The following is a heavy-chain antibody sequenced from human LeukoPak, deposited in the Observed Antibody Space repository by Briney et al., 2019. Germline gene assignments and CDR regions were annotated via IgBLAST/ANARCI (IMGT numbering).Heavy chain of an antibody. J-gene: IGHJ4*02. V-gene: IGHV4-30-2*01. D-gene: IGHD6-19*01. CDR3: AGRIAVAGTTVDY. Sequence: PSETLSLTCAVSGGSISSGGYSWSWIRQPPGKCLEWIGYIYHSGSTYYNPSLKRRVTISVDRSKNQFSLKLSSVTAADTAVYYCAGRIAVAGTTVDYWGQGTLVTVSS. CDR1: GGSISSGGYS. CDR2: IYHSGST.